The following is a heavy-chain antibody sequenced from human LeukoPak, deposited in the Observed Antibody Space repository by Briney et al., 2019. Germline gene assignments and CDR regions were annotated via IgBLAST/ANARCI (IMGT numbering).Heavy chain of an antibody. J-gene: IGHJ4*02. Sequence: GGSLRLSCAASGFSFSSYSMNWVRQTPGKGLEWVSSISSGSSSVFYAESVRGRFTISRDSAKTSVFLQMDSLRADDSALYFCARSQRLGHCVNGVCVYPYHFDFWGQGALVTVSS. CDR1: GFSFSSYS. CDR3: ARSQRLGHCVNGVCVYPYHFDF. D-gene: IGHD2-8*01. CDR2: ISSGSSSV. V-gene: IGHV3-21*01.